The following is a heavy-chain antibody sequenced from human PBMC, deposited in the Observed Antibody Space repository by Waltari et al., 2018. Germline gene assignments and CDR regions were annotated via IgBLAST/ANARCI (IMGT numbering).Heavy chain of an antibody. D-gene: IGHD3-3*01. V-gene: IGHV4-59*01. CDR2: IYYRGST. CDR3: ASQTYYDFWSGYFYFDY. CDR1: GGSISSYY. J-gene: IGHJ4*02. Sequence: QVQLQESGPGLVKPSETLSLTCTVSGGSISSYYWSWIRQPPGKGLEWIGYIYYRGSTNCNPALRSRVTISVDTSKNQFSLKLSSVTAADTAVYYCASQTYYDFWSGYFYFDYWGQGTLVTVSS.